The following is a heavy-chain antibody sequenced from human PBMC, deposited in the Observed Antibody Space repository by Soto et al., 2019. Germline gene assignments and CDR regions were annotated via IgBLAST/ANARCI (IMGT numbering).Heavy chain of an antibody. V-gene: IGHV3-7*05. CDR1: GLSFSSYW. J-gene: IGHJ5*01. CDR2: INQDGSKE. Sequence: EVQLVESGGGLVQPGGSLRLSCAASGLSFSSYWMSWVRQAPGKGLEWVAKINQDGSKEGYVDSVKGRFTISRDNAKTSLYLQMNSLSDEDTAVYYCAKAPRGSGRDYYFDSWGQGTLITVSS. CDR3: AKAPRGSGRDYYFDS. D-gene: IGHD3-10*01.